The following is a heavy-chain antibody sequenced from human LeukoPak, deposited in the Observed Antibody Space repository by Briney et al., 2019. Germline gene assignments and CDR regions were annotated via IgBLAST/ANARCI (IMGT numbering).Heavy chain of an antibody. CDR1: GGSISSYY. CDR2: IYYSGST. J-gene: IGHJ4*02. CDR3: ARVANSGLDY. Sequence: SXXLXLTCTVSGGSISSYYWSWIRQPPGKGLEWIGYIYYSGSTKYSPSLKSRVTISVDTSNNQFSLKLNSVTAADTAVYYCARVANSGLDYWGQGTLVTVSS. D-gene: IGHD1-1*01. V-gene: IGHV4-59*01.